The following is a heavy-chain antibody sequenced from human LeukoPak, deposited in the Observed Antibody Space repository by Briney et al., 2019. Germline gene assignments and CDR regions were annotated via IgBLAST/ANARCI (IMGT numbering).Heavy chain of an antibody. CDR2: INHSGST. D-gene: IGHD1-26*01. J-gene: IGHJ4*02. Sequence: SETLSLTCAVYSGSFSGYYWSWIRQPPGKGLEWIGEINHSGSTNYNPSLKSRVTISVDTSKNQFSLKLSSVTAADTAVYYCARGGNKWELPEYYFDYWGQGTLVTVSS. CDR3: ARGGNKWELPEYYFDY. CDR1: SGSFSGYY. V-gene: IGHV4-34*01.